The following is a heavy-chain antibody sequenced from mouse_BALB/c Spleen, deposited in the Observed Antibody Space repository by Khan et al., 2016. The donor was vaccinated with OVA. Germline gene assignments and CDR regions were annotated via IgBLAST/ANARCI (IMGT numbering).Heavy chain of an antibody. CDR3: ARIYGGDFDY. CDR2: ISYSGNT. V-gene: IGHV3-2*02. CDR1: GYSITTDYA. D-gene: IGHD1-1*01. Sequence: EVQLVETGPGLVKPSQSLSLTCTVTGYSITTDYAWNWIRQFPGSKLAWMGHISYSGNTKYNPSLKSRISITRDTSKNQFFLQLKSVTTEDTARYYCARIYGGDFDYWGQGTTLTVSS. J-gene: IGHJ2*01.